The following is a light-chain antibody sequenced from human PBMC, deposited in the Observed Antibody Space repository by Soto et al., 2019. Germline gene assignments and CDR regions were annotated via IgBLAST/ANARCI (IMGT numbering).Light chain of an antibody. CDR1: QSVLHSSNNKNY. CDR3: QQYYTIPPT. CDR2: WAS. V-gene: IGKV4-1*01. Sequence: DIVMTQSPDSLAVSLGERATINCKSSQSVLHSSNNKNYLAWYQQKPGQPPKLLISWASTRESGVPDRFSASGSGTDVTLTISSLQAEDVAVYYCQQYYTIPPTFGQGTKVELK. J-gene: IGKJ1*01.